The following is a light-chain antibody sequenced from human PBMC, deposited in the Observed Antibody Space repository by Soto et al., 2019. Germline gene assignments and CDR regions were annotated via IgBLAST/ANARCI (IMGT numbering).Light chain of an antibody. CDR1: QSLTRN. CDR3: QQFRNWPWT. Sequence: EIVMPQSPATLSVSPGERGTLSRRASQSLTRNLAWYQHKPGQAPRLLIHGASTRATGVPARISGSGSGTEFTLTISSLQSEDFAVYYCQQFRNWPWTFGQGTKVDI. CDR2: GAS. J-gene: IGKJ1*01. V-gene: IGKV3D-15*01.